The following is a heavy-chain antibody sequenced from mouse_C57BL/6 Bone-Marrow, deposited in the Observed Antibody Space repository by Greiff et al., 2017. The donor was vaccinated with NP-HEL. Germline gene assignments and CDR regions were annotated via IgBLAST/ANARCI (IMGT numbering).Heavy chain of an antibody. CDR2: ISDGGSYT. CDR1: GFTFSSYA. J-gene: IGHJ4*01. Sequence: EVKLVESGGGLVKPGGSLKLSCAASGFTFSSYAMSWVRQTPEKRLEWVATISDGGSYTYYPDNVKGRFTISRDNAKNNLYLQMSHLKSEDTAMYYCARDRYYGSSFDYWGQGTSVTVSS. V-gene: IGHV5-4*01. D-gene: IGHD1-1*01. CDR3: ARDRYYGSSFDY.